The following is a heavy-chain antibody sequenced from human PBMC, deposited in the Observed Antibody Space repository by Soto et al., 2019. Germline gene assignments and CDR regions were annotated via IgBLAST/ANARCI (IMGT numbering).Heavy chain of an antibody. J-gene: IGHJ4*02. V-gene: IGHV4-4*02. Sequence: PSETLSLTCAVSGGSISSSNWWSWVRQPPGKGLEWIGEIYHSGRTNYNPSLQSRVTISVDKSENQFSLKLNSVTAADTAVYYCARLLTRNSFDYWGQGTLVTVSS. CDR2: IYHSGRT. D-gene: IGHD4-4*01. CDR3: ARLLTRNSFDY. CDR1: GGSISSSNW.